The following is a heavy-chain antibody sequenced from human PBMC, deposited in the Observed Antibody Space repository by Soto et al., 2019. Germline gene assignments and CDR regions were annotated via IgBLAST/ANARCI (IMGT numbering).Heavy chain of an antibody. J-gene: IGHJ6*02. D-gene: IGHD5-18*01. Sequence: ASVKVSCKASGYTFTSYYMHWVRRAPGQGLEWMGIINPSGGSTSYAQKFQGRVTMTRDTSTSTVYMELSSLRSEDTAVYYCARPPVDTGSPHYYGMDVWAQGTTGTVSS. CDR2: INPSGGST. CDR1: GYTFTSYY. CDR3: ARPPVDTGSPHYYGMDV. V-gene: IGHV1-46*01.